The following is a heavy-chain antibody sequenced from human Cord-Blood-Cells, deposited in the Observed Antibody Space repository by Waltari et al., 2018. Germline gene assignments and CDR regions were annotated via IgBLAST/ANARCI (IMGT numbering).Heavy chain of an antibody. CDR2: INPNSGGT. Sequence: QVQLVQSGAEVKKPGASVQVACKASGYTFTGYYMHWVRPAPGQGLEWMGWINPNSGGTNYAQKFQGRVTMTRDTSISTAYMELSRLRSDDTAVYYCARGVGCSGGSCYPDYWGQGTLVTVSS. CDR3: ARGVGCSGGSCYPDY. D-gene: IGHD2-15*01. CDR1: GYTFTGYY. J-gene: IGHJ4*02. V-gene: IGHV1-2*02.